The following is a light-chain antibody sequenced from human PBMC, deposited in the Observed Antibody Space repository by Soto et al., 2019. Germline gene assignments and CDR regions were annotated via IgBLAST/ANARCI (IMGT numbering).Light chain of an antibody. CDR1: QSVTGN. V-gene: IGKV3-15*01. CDR3: QQYNNWPPIT. Sequence: MRQSPATLSLSPAEIFTLHCRSSQSVTGNLAWYQHKPGQSPRLLIYRASARATGVPDRFSGSGSGTEFTLTISSLQSEDFAVYYCQQYNNWPPITFGQGTRLET. J-gene: IGKJ5*01. CDR2: RAS.